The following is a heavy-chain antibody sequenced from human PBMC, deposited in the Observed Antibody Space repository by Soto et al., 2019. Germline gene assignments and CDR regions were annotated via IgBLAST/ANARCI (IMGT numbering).Heavy chain of an antibody. CDR1: GDSISSDKW. CDR2: IHHSGRT. J-gene: IGHJ4*02. Sequence: SEMLSLTCAVSGDSISSDKWWSWVRQPPGKGLEWIGEIHHSGRTNYNPSLKSRVTILVEKSKNQVSLELSSMAAADTDVYYCARGGDWQFDYWGQGTLVTVSS. V-gene: IGHV4-4*02. D-gene: IGHD2-21*02. CDR3: ARGGDWQFDY.